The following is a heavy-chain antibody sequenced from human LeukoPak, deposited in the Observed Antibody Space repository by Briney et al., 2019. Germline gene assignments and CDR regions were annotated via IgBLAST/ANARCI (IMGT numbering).Heavy chain of an antibody. CDR3: TRVSIHGDSDY. Sequence: PETLSLTCTVSGGSINYYYWSWIRQSPGKGLEWIGYIYYTGRTKYNPSLQSRVTISVDTSKNQFSLNLSSVSAADTAVYFCTRVSIHGDSDYWGQGTLVTVSS. CDR2: IYYTGRT. J-gene: IGHJ4*02. D-gene: IGHD3-16*02. CDR1: GGSINYYY. V-gene: IGHV4-59*01.